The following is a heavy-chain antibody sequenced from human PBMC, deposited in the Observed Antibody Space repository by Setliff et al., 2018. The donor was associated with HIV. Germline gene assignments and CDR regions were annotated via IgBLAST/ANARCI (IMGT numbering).Heavy chain of an antibody. V-gene: IGHV4-4*08. CDR1: GASIRSQY. J-gene: IGHJ3*01. D-gene: IGHD3-22*01. CDR3: ARETYYYDSIGYWRSDAFDV. CDR2: ISYSGST. Sequence: TSETLSLTCTVSGASIRSQYWSWIRKPPGKGLEWIRYISYSGSTNYNPSLKSRVTISVDTSKNQFSLRLSSVTAADTAVYYCARETYYYDSIGYWRSDAFDVWGQGTMVTVSS.